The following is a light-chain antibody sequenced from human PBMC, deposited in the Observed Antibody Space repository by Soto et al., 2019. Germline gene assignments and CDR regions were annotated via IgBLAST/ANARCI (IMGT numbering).Light chain of an antibody. V-gene: IGKV1-5*03. CDR1: QSVSSW. CDR3: QHYNTYST. J-gene: IGKJ1*01. Sequence: EIPMTQSPSTLYASVGDRVIIXCRASQSVSSWLDWYQQTKGEAPKLLIYNASSLESGVTSRFSGSGCGKEFNITISSLQPDDLATYECQHYNTYSTFGQGTKVDIK. CDR2: NAS.